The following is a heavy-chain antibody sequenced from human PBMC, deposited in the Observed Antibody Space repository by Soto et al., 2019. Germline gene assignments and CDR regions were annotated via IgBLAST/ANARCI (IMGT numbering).Heavy chain of an antibody. CDR3: ARDLNGGEYRIPYDILTGSPNDYYYYGMDV. J-gene: IGHJ6*02. Sequence: ASVKVSCKASGYTFTSYGISWVRQAPGQGLEWMGWISAYNGNTNYAQKLQGRVTMTTDTSTSTAYMELRSLRSDDTAVYYCARDLNGGEYRIPYDILTGSPNDYYYYGMDVWGQGTTVTVSS. CDR1: GYTFTSYG. D-gene: IGHD3-9*01. CDR2: ISAYNGNT. V-gene: IGHV1-18*01.